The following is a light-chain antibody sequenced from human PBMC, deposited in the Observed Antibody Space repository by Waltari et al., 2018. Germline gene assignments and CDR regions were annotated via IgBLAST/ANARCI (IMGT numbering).Light chain of an antibody. CDR3: CSYAGVV. J-gene: IGLJ2*01. V-gene: IGLV2-23*01. CDR2: VGS. Sequence: QSALTQPASVSGSPGQSITISCTGTSSGSGSYNLVSWFQQPPGKAPKLLIYVGSKRPSGVSNRFSGSKSGNTASLTISGLQAEDEADYYCCSYAGVVFGGGTKLTIL. CDR1: SSGSGSYNL.